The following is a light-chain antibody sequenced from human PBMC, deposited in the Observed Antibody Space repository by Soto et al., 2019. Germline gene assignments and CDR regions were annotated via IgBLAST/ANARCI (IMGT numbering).Light chain of an antibody. J-gene: IGLJ1*01. CDR1: ISNIGRNV. V-gene: IGLV1-44*01. Sequence: QSVLTQPPSASGTPGQRVTSSCSGGISNIGRNVVNWYQQFPGTAPKLLIYSSNQRPSGIPDRFSASKYGTSASLAISGLQSEDEADYYCAAWDDSLSGYVFGTGTKLTVL. CDR2: SSN. CDR3: AAWDDSLSGYV.